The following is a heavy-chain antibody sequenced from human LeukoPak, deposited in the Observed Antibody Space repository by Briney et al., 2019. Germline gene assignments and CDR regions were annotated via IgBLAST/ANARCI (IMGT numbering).Heavy chain of an antibody. J-gene: IGHJ4*02. V-gene: IGHV4-59*01. CDR2: IYYSGST. D-gene: IGHD3-22*01. CDR1: GGSISGYY. Sequence: SETLSLTCTVSGGSISGYYWSWIRQPPGKGLEWIGYIYYSGSTNYNPSLKSRVTISVDTSKNQFSLKLGSVTAADTAVYYCARVGLYYDSAGYDFDYWGPGILVTVSS. CDR3: ARVGLYYDSAGYDFDY.